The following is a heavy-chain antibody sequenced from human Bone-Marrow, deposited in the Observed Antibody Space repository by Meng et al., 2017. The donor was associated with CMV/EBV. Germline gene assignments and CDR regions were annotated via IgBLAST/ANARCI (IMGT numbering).Heavy chain of an antibody. Sequence: FTFGSYDMSGVRQATGKGLEGVSAISGSGGRKYYADSVKGRVTISRDNSKNTLYLQMNSLRAEDTAVYYCAKVTPSYYYDSDSASDYWGQGTLVTVSS. V-gene: IGHV3-23*01. CDR3: AKVTPSYYYDSDSASDY. J-gene: IGHJ4*02. D-gene: IGHD3-22*01. CDR1: FTFGSYD. CDR2: ISGSGGRK.